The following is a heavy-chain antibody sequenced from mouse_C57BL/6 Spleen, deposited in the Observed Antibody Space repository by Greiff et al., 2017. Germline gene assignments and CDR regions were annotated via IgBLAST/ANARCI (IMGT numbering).Heavy chain of an antibody. CDR1: GYSFTDYN. Sequence: EVQLQQSGPELVKPGASVKISCKASGYSFTDYNMNWVKQSNGKSLEWIGVMNPNDGTTSYNQKFKGKATLTVDQSSSTAYMQLNSLTSEDSAVYYCASSSNYGSSPYYAMDYWGQGTSVTVSS. V-gene: IGHV1-39*01. CDR3: ASSSNYGSSPYYAMDY. J-gene: IGHJ4*01. CDR2: MNPNDGTT. D-gene: IGHD1-1*01.